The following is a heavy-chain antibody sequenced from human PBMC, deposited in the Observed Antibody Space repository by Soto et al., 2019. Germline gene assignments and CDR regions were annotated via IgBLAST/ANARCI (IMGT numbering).Heavy chain of an antibody. D-gene: IGHD2-2*01. J-gene: IGHJ6*02. V-gene: IGHV3-74*01. CDR1: GFTFSSYW. Sequence: EVQLVESGGGLVQPGGSLRLSCVASGFTFSSYWMHWVRQAPGKGLVWVSRINSDGSSTSYADSVKGRFTISRDNAKNTLYLQMNSLRAEDTAVYYCAREDVQLPPYGMDVWGLGITVTVSS. CDR2: INSDGSST. CDR3: AREDVQLPPYGMDV.